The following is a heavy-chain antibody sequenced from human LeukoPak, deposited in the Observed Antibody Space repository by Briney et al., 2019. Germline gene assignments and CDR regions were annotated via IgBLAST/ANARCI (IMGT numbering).Heavy chain of an antibody. V-gene: IGHV3-23*01. CDR1: GFTFSSYA. J-gene: IGHJ6*03. D-gene: IGHD3-10*01. Sequence: QAGGSLRLSCAASGFTFSSYAMSWVRQAPGKGLEWVSAISGSGGSTYYADSVKGRFTISRDNSKNTLYLQMNSLRAEDTAVYYCARWGFGFYYMDVWGKGTTVTISS. CDR3: ARWGFGFYYMDV. CDR2: ISGSGGST.